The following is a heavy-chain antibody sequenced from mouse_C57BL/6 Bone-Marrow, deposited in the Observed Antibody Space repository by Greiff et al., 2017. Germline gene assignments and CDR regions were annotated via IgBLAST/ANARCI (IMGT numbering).Heavy chain of an antibody. J-gene: IGHJ2*01. CDR3: TTRWLPRDY. D-gene: IGHD2-2*01. V-gene: IGHV14-4*01. Sequence: EVHLVESGAELVRPGASVKLSCTASGFNIKDDYMHWVKQRPEQGLEWIGWIDPENGDTEYASKFQGKATITADTSSNTAYLQLSSLTSEDTAVYYCTTRWLPRDYWGQGTTLTVSS. CDR2: IDPENGDT. CDR1: GFNIKDDY.